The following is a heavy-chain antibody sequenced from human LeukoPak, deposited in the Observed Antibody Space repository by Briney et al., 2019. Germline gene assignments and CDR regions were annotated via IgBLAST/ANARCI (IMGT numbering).Heavy chain of an antibody. CDR1: GGSISGYY. CDR3: ASQYDFWSGYYTYYYYYGMDV. D-gene: IGHD3-3*01. V-gene: IGHV4-59*08. Sequence: SETLSLTCTVSGGSISGYYWSWFRQPPGKGLEWIGYIYHSGRTSYNPSLKSRVTISVDTSKNEFSLKLRFVTAADTAVYYCASQYDFWSGYYTYYYYYGMDVWGQGTTVTVSS. CDR2: IYHSGRT. J-gene: IGHJ6*02.